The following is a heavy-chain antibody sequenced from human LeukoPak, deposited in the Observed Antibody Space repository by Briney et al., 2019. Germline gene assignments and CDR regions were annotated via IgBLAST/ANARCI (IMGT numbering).Heavy chain of an antibody. CDR1: GFPFSSHA. D-gene: IGHD2-15*01. CDR2: TNQDGSEK. J-gene: IGHJ4*02. V-gene: IGHV3-7*01. Sequence: PGGSLRLSCAASGFPFSSHAMSWVRQAPGKGLEWVANTNQDGSEKYYVDSVKGRFTISRDNAKNSLYLQMNTLRAEDTAVYCCASIMVVAATDFDSWGQGTLVTVSS. CDR3: ASIMVVAATDFDS.